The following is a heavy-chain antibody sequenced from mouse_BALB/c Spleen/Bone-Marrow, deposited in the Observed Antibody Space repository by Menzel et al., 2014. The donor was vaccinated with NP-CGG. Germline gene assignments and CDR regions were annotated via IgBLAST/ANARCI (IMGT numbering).Heavy chain of an antibody. CDR1: GLDFSRYW. D-gene: IGHD1-1*01. V-gene: IGHV4-1*02. Sequence: DVQLVESGGGLVQPGGSLKLSCAASGLDFSRYWMSWVRQAPGKGLEWIGEINPDSSTINYTPSLKDKFIISRDNAKNTLYLQMNKVRSEDTALYYCARLYYYGNFAYWGQGTTLTVSS. CDR3: ARLYYYGNFAY. J-gene: IGHJ2*01. CDR2: INPDSSTI.